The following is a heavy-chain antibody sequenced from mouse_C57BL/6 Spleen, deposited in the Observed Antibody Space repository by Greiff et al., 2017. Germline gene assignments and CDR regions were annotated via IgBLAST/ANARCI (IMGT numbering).Heavy chain of an antibody. D-gene: IGHD3-3*01. J-gene: IGHJ3*01. CDR3: ARHRDY. CDR1: GFTFSSYG. V-gene: IGHV5-6*01. CDR2: ISSGGSYT. Sequence: EVKLMESGGDLVKPGGSLKLSCAASGFTFSSYGMSWVRQTPDKRLEWVATISSGGSYTYYPDSVKGRFTISRDNAKNTLYLQMSSLKSEDTAMYYCARHRDYWGQGTLVTVSA.